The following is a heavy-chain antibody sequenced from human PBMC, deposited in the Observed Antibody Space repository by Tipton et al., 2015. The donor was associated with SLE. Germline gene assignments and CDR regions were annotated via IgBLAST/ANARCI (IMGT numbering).Heavy chain of an antibody. V-gene: IGHV4-34*09. D-gene: IGHD6-13*01. Sequence: LRLSCAVYGGSFSGYYWSWIRQPPGKGLEWIGEINHSGSTNYNPSLKSRVTISVDTSKNQFSLKLSSVTAADTAVYYCAREAAAAGQFDYWGQGTLVTVSS. J-gene: IGHJ4*02. CDR3: AREAAAAGQFDY. CDR1: GGSFSGYY. CDR2: INHSGST.